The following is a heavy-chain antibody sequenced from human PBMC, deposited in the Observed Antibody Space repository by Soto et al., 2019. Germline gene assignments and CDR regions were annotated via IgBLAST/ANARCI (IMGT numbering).Heavy chain of an antibody. V-gene: IGHV1-18*01. J-gene: IGHJ2*01. D-gene: IGHD2-15*01. CDR1: GYSFDTFG. CDR2: ISIEKGDT. CDR3: ASCYCSVGRCFTCWHFDL. Sequence: QVQVVQSGAEVKKPGASVKVACKASGYSFDTFGMSWVRQAPGQGLEWMGWISIEKGDTNSAQKFQDRVTMTTDTSTSTAYMELRSLTSDDTAVYYCASCYCSVGRCFTCWHFDLWGRGTLVTVSS.